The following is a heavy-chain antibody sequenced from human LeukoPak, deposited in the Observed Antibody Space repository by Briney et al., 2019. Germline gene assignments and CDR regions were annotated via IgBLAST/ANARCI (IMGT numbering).Heavy chain of an antibody. V-gene: IGHV3-23*01. CDR2: ISGSGGST. Sequence: PGGSLRLSCAASGFTFRSYAMSWVRQAPGKGLEWVSAISGSGGSTYYADSVKGRFIISRDNSKNTLYLQMNSLRAEDTAVYYCAKDGKLIAVAGTFDYWGQGTLVTVSS. CDR1: GFTFRSYA. J-gene: IGHJ4*02. CDR3: AKDGKLIAVAGTFDY. D-gene: IGHD6-19*01.